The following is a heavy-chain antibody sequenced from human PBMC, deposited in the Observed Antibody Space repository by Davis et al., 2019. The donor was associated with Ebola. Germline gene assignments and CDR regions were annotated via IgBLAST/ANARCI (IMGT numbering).Heavy chain of an antibody. CDR1: GYTFTDFD. CDR2: INAGNGNM. J-gene: IGHJ4*02. V-gene: IGHV1-3*01. Sequence: AASVKVSCKASGYTFTDFDMHWVRQAPGQGLEWMGWINAGNGNMRYSQKFQGRVTITRDTSASTVYMELSSLRSEDTAVYYCARDTVIRYVSLGYWGQGTLVIVSS. CDR3: ARDTVIRYVSLGY. D-gene: IGHD3-9*01.